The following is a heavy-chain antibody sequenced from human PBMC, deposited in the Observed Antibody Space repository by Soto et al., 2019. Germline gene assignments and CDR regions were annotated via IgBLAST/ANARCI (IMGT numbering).Heavy chain of an antibody. J-gene: IGHJ6*03. CDR2: IYYSGST. CDR3: ARHRPEDVILTGYRYYMDV. V-gene: IGHV4-39*01. CDR1: GGSISSSSYY. Sequence: SETLSLTCTVSGGSISSSSYYWGWIRQPPGKGLEWIGSIYYSGSTYYNPSLKSRVTISVDTSKNQFSLKLSSVTAADTAVYYCARHRPEDVILTGYRYYMDVWGKGTTVSV. D-gene: IGHD3-9*01.